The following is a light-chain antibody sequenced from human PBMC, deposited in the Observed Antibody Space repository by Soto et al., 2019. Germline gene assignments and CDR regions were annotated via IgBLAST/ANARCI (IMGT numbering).Light chain of an antibody. V-gene: IGLV1-47*02. CDR2: SNN. J-gene: IGLJ3*02. CDR3: ATWDDSLSGHGV. CDR1: SSNIGDNY. Sequence: QSVLTQPPSASGTLGQRVTISCSGSSSNIGDNYVYWYQQFPGAAPKLLIYSNNQRPLGVPDRFSASKSGTSASLAINGLRSEDEADYYCATWDDSLSGHGVFGGGTKLTVL.